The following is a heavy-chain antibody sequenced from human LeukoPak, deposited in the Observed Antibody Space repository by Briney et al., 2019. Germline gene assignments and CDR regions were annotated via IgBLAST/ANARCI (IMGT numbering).Heavy chain of an antibody. CDR3: ARDRVSTRDIVVVPSYYMDV. Sequence: GASVKVSCKASGGTFSSYAISWVRQAPGQGLEWMGGIIPTFGTANYAQKFQGRVTITTDESTSTAYMELSSLRSEDTAVYYCARDRVSTRDIVVVPSYYMDVWGKGTTVTVSS. D-gene: IGHD2-2*01. CDR1: GGTFSSYA. V-gene: IGHV1-69*05. CDR2: IIPTFGTA. J-gene: IGHJ6*03.